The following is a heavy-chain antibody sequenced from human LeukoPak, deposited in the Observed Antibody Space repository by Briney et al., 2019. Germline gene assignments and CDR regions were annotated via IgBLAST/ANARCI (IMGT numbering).Heavy chain of an antibody. D-gene: IGHD2/OR15-2a*01. Sequence: ASVKVSCKASGYTFTSYAMNWVRQAPGQGLEWMGWTNTNTGNPTYAQGFAGRFVFSLDTSVSTAYLQISSLKAEDTAVYYCARVGLPRYYYYMDVWGKGTTVTVSS. J-gene: IGHJ6*03. V-gene: IGHV7-4-1*02. CDR1: GYTFTSYA. CDR3: ARVGLPRYYYYMDV. CDR2: TNTNTGNP.